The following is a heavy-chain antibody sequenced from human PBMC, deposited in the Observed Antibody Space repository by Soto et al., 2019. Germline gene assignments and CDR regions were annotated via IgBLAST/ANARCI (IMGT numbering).Heavy chain of an antibody. V-gene: IGHV3-48*01. CDR2: ISSSSTI. D-gene: IGHD5-12*01. J-gene: IGHJ1*01. CDR3: ARAWTIVAPWRDF. CDR1: GFTFSTYS. Sequence: EVQLVESGGGLVQPGGSLRLSCAASGFTFSTYSMNWVRQAPGKGLEWVSYISSSSTIYYADSVKGRFTISRDNAKNSLYLQMNSLRSEDTAVYYCARAWTIVAPWRDFWGQGTLVTVSS.